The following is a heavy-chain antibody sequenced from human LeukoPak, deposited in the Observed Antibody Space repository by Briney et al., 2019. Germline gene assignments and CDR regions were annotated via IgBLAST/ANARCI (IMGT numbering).Heavy chain of an antibody. CDR2: INHSGST. D-gene: IGHD3-22*01. CDR3: ARIPKSFYYDSSGYMYYFDY. J-gene: IGHJ4*02. V-gene: IGHV4-34*01. CDR1: GGSFSGYY. Sequence: MASETPSLTCAVYGGSFSGYYWSWIRQPPGKGLEWIGEINHSGSTNYNPSLKSRVTISVDTSKNQFSLKLSSVTAADTAVYYCARIPKSFYYDSSGYMYYFDYWGQGTLVTVSS.